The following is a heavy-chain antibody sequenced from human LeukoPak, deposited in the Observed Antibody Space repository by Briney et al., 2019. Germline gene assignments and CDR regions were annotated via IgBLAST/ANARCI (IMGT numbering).Heavy chain of an antibody. CDR1: GYTFTSYA. Sequence: ASVKVSCTASGYTFTSYAMHWVRQAPGQRLEWMGWINAGNGNTKYSQKFQGRVTITRDTSASTAYMELSSLRSEDTAVYYCARRQLVRDAFDIWGQGTMVTVSS. CDR2: INAGNGNT. D-gene: IGHD6-13*01. J-gene: IGHJ3*02. V-gene: IGHV1-3*01. CDR3: ARRQLVRDAFDI.